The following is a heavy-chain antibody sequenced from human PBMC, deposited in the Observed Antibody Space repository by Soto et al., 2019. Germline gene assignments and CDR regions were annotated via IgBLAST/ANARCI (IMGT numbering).Heavy chain of an antibody. CDR3: AIILPVPYSFRSYDHRGPINPFTDS. V-gene: IGHV1-2*01. Sequence: DAVKVTCKDSGYTFTGLYIPWVRQAPGQGLEWLGRVNPDSGDTDHAEKFQGRVTITRDTYISTAYMELTRLTSDDTGVCHCAIILPVPYSFRSYDHRGPINPFTDS. D-gene: IGHD3-3*01. CDR2: VNPDSGDT. J-gene: IGHJ5*01. CDR1: GYTFTGLY.